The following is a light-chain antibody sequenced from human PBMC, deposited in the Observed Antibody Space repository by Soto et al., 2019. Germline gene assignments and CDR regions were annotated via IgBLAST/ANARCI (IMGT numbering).Light chain of an antibody. Sequence: EIVLTQSPGTLSLSPWERVTLSCRASQSVSSNYLAWYQQKPGQAPRPLIYGASSRATGIPDRFSGSGSGTDFTLTISRLEPEDFAVYYCQQYGSSGTFGQGTKVDIK. CDR3: QQYGSSGT. J-gene: IGKJ1*01. CDR2: GAS. CDR1: QSVSSNY. V-gene: IGKV3-20*01.